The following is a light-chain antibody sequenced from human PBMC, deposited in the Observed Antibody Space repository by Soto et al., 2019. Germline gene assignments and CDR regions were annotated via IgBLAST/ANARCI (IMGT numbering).Light chain of an antibody. J-gene: IGKJ1*01. V-gene: IGKV1-5*03. CDR3: QQYDSYPWT. Sequence: DIQMTQSPSTLSASVGDRVTITCRASQSISSWLAWYQQKPGKVPKLLIYKASSLESGGPSRFSGSGSGTEFTLTISSLQPDDFATYYCQQYDSYPWTFGQGTKVEIK. CDR2: KAS. CDR1: QSISSW.